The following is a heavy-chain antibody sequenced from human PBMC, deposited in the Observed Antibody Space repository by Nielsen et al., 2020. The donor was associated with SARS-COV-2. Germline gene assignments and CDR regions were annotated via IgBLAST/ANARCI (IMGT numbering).Heavy chain of an antibody. CDR1: GFTFSSYG. V-gene: IGHV3-33*05. D-gene: IGHD3-22*01. Sequence: GESLKISCAASGFTFSSYGMHWVRQAPGKGLEWVAVISYDGSNKYYADSVKGRFTISRDNAKNSLYLQMNSLRAEDTAVYYCARDEYYYDSSGYPEYYFDYWGQGTLVTVSS. CDR2: ISYDGSNK. J-gene: IGHJ4*02. CDR3: ARDEYYYDSSGYPEYYFDY.